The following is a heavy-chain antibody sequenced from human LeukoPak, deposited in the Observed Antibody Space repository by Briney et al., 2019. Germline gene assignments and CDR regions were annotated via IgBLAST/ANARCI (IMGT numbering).Heavy chain of an antibody. CDR1: GFTFSSYG. CDR3: AKSLRPSIAAAGGFDY. V-gene: IGHV3-30*02. J-gene: IGHJ4*02. D-gene: IGHD6-13*01. CDR2: IRYDGSNK. Sequence: PGGSLRLSCAASGFTFSSYGMHWVRQAPGKGLEWVAFIRYDGSNKYYADSVKGRFAISRDNSKNTLYLQMNSLRAEDTAVYYCAKSLRPSIAAAGGFDYWGQGTLVTVSS.